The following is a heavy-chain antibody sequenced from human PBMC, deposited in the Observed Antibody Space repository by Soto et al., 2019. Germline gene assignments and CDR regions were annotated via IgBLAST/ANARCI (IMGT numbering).Heavy chain of an antibody. D-gene: IGHD1-1*01. J-gene: IGHJ6*03. V-gene: IGHV1-69*02. CDR2: IIPILGVV. Sequence: SVKVSCKASGGTFSSHTISWVRQAPGQGLEWMGSIIPILGVVKNAQKFQGRVTITADKSTRTAYMELNRLRSDDTAVYYCARVTTNYYYYYMDVWGKGTPVTVSS. CDR3: ARVTTNYYYYYMDV. CDR1: GGTFSSHT.